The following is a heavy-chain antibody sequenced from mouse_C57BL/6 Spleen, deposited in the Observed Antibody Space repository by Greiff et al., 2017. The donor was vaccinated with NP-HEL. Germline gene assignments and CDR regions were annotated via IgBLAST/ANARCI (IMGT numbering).Heavy chain of an antibody. CDR1: GFTFSSYA. CDR2: ISDGGSYT. Sequence: EVQRVESGGGLVKPGGSLKLSCAASGFTFSSYAMSWVRQTPEKRLEWVATISDGGSYTYYPDNVKGRFTISRDNAKNNLYLQMSHLKSEDTAMYYCARGRVYDYDWFAYWGQGTLVTVSA. V-gene: IGHV5-4*01. D-gene: IGHD2-4*01. CDR3: ARGRVYDYDWFAY. J-gene: IGHJ3*01.